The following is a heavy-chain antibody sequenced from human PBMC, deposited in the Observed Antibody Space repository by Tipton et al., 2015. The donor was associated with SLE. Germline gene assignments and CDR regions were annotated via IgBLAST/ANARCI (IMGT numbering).Heavy chain of an antibody. CDR3: ARDPGVAVAGRGFDY. Sequence: GLVKPSETLSLICAVYGGSFSGYYWSWIRQPPGKGLEWIGEINHSGSTNYNPSLKSRVTISVDTSKNQFSLKLSSVTAADTAVYYCARDPGVAVAGRGFDYWGQGTLVTVSS. D-gene: IGHD6-19*01. V-gene: IGHV4-34*01. CDR1: GGSFSGYY. CDR2: INHSGST. J-gene: IGHJ4*02.